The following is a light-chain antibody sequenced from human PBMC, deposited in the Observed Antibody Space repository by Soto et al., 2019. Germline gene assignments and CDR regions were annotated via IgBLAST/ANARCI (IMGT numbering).Light chain of an antibody. V-gene: IGLV2-14*01. J-gene: IGLJ2*01. Sequence: QSALTQPASVSGSPGQSITISCTGTSSDIGGYNYVSWYQQYPGKAPNLIIYEVTNRPSGISYRFSGSKSGNTASLTISGLQVEDEADYYCSSFRSGGTRVLFSGGTKLTVL. CDR2: EVT. CDR3: SSFRSGGTRVL. CDR1: SSDIGGYNY.